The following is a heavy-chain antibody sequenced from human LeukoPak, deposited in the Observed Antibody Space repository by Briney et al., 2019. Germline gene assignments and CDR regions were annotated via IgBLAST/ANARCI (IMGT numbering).Heavy chain of an antibody. CDR2: IYHSGST. Sequence: SQTLSLTCAVSGGSIGSGGYSWSWIRQPPGKGLEWIGYIYHSGSTYYNPSLKSRVTISVDRSKNQFSLKLSSVTAADTAVYYCAGYGDYAGLYYFDYWGQGTLVTVSS. J-gene: IGHJ4*02. CDR1: GGSIGSGGYS. V-gene: IGHV4-30-2*01. CDR3: AGYGDYAGLYYFDY. D-gene: IGHD4-17*01.